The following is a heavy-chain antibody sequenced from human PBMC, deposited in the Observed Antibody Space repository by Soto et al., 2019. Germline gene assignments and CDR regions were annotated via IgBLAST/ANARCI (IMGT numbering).Heavy chain of an antibody. D-gene: IGHD2-15*01. Sequence: GGSLRLSCAASGFTFSSYAMSWVRQAPGKGLEWVSAISGSGGSTYYADSVKGRFTISRDNSKNTLYLQMNSLRAEDTAVYYCAKDLPNIVVVVAATPLSDYWGQGTLVTVSS. CDR2: ISGSGGST. J-gene: IGHJ4*02. CDR1: GFTFSSYA. CDR3: AKDLPNIVVVVAATPLSDY. V-gene: IGHV3-23*01.